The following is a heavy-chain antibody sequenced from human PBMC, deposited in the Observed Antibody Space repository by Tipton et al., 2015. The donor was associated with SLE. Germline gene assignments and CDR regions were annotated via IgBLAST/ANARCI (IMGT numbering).Heavy chain of an antibody. Sequence: TLSLTCAVSGGSISSGGYSWSWIRQPPGKGLEWIGYIYHSGSTYYNPSLKSRVTISVDTSKNQFSLKLSSVTAADTAVYYCARGSTYYDFWSGYSHFDYWGQGTLVTVSS. D-gene: IGHD3-3*01. CDR2: IYHSGST. CDR3: ARGSTYYDFWSGYSHFDY. CDR1: GGSISSGGYS. V-gene: IGHV4-30-2*01. J-gene: IGHJ4*02.